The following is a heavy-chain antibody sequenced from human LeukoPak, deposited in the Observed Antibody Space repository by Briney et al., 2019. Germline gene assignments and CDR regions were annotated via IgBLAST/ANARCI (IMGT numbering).Heavy chain of an antibody. CDR3: ARDMSIVVPAAISY. J-gene: IGHJ4*02. V-gene: IGHV1-2*02. CDR1: GYTFTGYY. D-gene: IGHD2-2*01. CDR2: INPNSGGT. Sequence: GASVKVSCKASGYTFTGYYMHWVRQAPGQGLEWMGWINPNSGGTNYAQKFQGRVTMTRDTSISTAYMELSRLRSDDTAVYYCARDMSIVVPAAISYRGQGTLVTVSS.